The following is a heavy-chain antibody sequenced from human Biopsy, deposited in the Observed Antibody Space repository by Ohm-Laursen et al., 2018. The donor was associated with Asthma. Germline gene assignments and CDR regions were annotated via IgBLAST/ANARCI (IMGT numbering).Heavy chain of an antibody. CDR1: GDSFSNYA. CDR3: ARGYSGSDRIVYYYSGLEV. Sequence: ASVKVSCKASGDSFSNYAISWVRQAPGQGLEWMGGLIPVLGTPDHAQMFEGRVTITVDESTSTAYMELSSLSFEDTAVYYCARGYSGSDRIVYYYSGLEVWGQGTTVTVSS. V-gene: IGHV1-69*13. D-gene: IGHD5-12*01. J-gene: IGHJ6*02. CDR2: LIPVLGTP.